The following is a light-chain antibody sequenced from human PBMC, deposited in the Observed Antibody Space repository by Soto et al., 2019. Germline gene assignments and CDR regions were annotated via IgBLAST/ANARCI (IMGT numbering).Light chain of an antibody. CDR3: QQRSNWLT. CDR2: DAS. Sequence: EIVLTQSPATLSLSPGERATLSCRASQSVSSYLAWYQQKPGQAPRLLIYDASNRATGIAARFSGSGSGTDFTLTISGLEPEDFAVYYCQQRSNWLTFGGGTKVEIK. V-gene: IGKV3-11*01. J-gene: IGKJ4*01. CDR1: QSVSSY.